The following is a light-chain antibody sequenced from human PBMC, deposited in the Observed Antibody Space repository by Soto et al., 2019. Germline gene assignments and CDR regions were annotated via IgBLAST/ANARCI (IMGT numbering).Light chain of an antibody. CDR2: DVD. Sequence: QSVLTQPPSASGSPGQSVTISCTGTTSDVGGYNYVSWYQQHPGKAPKLLVYDVDKRPSGVPDRFSGSKSGNTASLTVSGLQAEDGADYYCQVWDSSSDLYYVFGTGTKVTVL. CDR1: TSDVGGYNY. CDR3: QVWDSSSDLYYV. V-gene: IGLV2-8*01. J-gene: IGLJ1*01.